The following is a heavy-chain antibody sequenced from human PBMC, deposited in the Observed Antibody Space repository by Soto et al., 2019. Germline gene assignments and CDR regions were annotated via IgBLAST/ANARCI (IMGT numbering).Heavy chain of an antibody. CDR1: GFTFSDFY. V-gene: IGHV3-11*01. CDR3: ALLISPFRPSYTVF. Sequence: PGGSLRLSCATSGFTFSDFYMSWVRQAPGKGPEWVSYISDDGYTIYYADSVKGRFTISRDNAENSLYLQMNNLRAEDTAVYYCALLISPFRPSYTVFWDQGTLLT. J-gene: IGHJ4*02. D-gene: IGHD3-16*02. CDR2: ISDDGYTI.